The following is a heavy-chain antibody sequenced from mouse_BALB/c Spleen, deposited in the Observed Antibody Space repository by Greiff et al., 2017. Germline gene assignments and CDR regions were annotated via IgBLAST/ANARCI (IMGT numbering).Heavy chain of an antibody. CDR2: ISSGGGST. CDR1: GFAFSSYD. Sequence: EVQLQESGGGLVKPGGSLKLSCAASGFAFSSYDMSWVRQTPEKRLEWVAYISSGGGSTYYPDTVKGRFTISRDNAKNTLYLQMSSLKSEDTAMYYCARHTTGTRAMDYWGQGTSVTVSS. CDR3: ARHTTGTRAMDY. D-gene: IGHD4-1*01. J-gene: IGHJ4*01. V-gene: IGHV5-12-1*01.